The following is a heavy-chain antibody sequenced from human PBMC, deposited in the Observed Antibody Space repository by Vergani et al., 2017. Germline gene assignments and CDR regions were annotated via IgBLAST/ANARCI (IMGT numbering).Heavy chain of an antibody. CDR1: GDTFNGYY. CDR2: IDPNSDGT. V-gene: IGHV1-2*02. J-gene: IGHJ4*02. D-gene: IGHD6-13*01. Sequence: QVQLVQSGTEVKKPGASVKVSCKASGDTFNGYYIHWVRQAPGQGLEYMGWIDPNSDGTNYAQKFQGRVTMTRDTSISTAYMELGRLRSDDTAVYYCARGWSGYSTSWYFDFWGQRTLVTVSS. CDR3: ARGWSGYSTSWYFDF.